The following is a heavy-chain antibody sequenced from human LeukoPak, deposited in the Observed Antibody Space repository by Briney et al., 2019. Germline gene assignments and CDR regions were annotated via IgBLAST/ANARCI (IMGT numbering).Heavy chain of an antibody. CDR2: IRDKTYGGTT. Sequence: PGGSLRLSCTASGFTFGDYAMSWVRQAPGKGLAWVGFIRDKTYGGTTEYAASVKGRFTISRDDSRSIAYLQMNGLKTEDIAVYYCTRDRGYCSSTSCYAWFDPWGQGTLVTVSS. V-gene: IGHV3-49*04. CDR1: GFTFGDYA. CDR3: TRDRGYCSSTSCYAWFDP. D-gene: IGHD2-2*01. J-gene: IGHJ5*02.